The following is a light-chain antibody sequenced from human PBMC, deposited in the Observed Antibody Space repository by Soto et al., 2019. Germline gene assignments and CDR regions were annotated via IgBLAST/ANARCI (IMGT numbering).Light chain of an antibody. CDR3: NSFTTSSTLV. Sequence: QSVLTQPASVSGSPGQSITISYTGTSSEVGAYNYVSWYQHHPGKAPKLMIYDVSNRPSGVSNRFSGSKSGNTASLTISGLEAEDEADYYCNSFTTSSTLVFGGGTKLTVL. CDR2: DVS. J-gene: IGLJ2*01. CDR1: SSEVGAYNY. V-gene: IGLV2-14*03.